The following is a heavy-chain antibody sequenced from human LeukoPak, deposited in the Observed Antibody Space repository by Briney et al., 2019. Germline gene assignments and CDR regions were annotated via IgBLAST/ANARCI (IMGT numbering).Heavy chain of an antibody. V-gene: IGHV1-18*01. CDR2: ISAYNGNT. CDR1: GYTFTNYG. CDR3: ARGQYTRFGTSFDY. D-gene: IGHD1-14*01. Sequence: GASVKVSCKASGYTFTNYGINWMRQAPGQGLEWMGWISAYNGNTNYAQKLQGRVTMTTDTSTSTAYMELRSLRSDDTAVYYCARGQYTRFGTSFDYWGQGTLVTVSS. J-gene: IGHJ4*02.